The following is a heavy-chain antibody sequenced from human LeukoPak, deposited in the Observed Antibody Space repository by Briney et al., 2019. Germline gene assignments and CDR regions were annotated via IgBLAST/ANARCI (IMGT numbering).Heavy chain of an antibody. CDR2: MNPNSGNT. CDR1: GYTFTSYD. D-gene: IGHD3-16*02. V-gene: IGHV1-8*01. CDR3: AFPRSPYYYYGMDV. Sequence: GAPVTVSCKASGYTFTSYDINWVRQATGQGLEWMGWMNPNSGNTGYAQKFQGRVTMTRNTSISTAYMELSSLRSEDTAVYYCAFPRSPYYYYGMDVWGQGTTVTVSS. J-gene: IGHJ6*02.